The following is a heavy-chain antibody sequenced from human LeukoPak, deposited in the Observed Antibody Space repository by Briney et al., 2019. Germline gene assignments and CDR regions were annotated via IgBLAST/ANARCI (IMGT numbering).Heavy chain of an antibody. CDR2: ITSTSSHI. CDR1: GFTFSDYS. D-gene: IGHD3-16*01. CDR3: ARARLGYYDEYFDP. J-gene: IGHJ5*02. V-gene: IGHV3-21*01. Sequence: GGSLRLSCATSGFTFSDYSMTWVRQAPGKGLEWVSSITSTSSHINYADSVRGRFTISRDNAKNALFLQMTSLTDEDTVLYYCARARLGYYDEYFDPWGQGTQVTVSS.